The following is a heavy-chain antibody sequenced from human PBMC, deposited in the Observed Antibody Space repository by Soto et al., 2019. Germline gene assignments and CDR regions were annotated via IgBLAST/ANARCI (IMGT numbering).Heavy chain of an antibody. Sequence: QVQLVESGGDLVKPGGSLRLSCAASGFTFSDFYMSWVRQTPGRGLEWISYISNTGRTIYYADSVKGRFTISRDNAQDSLFLQMNSRRDEDKGLYYCARDGAVDEFLTVLPGAFWGQGTLVTVSS. CDR3: ARDGAVDEFLTVLPGAF. CDR1: GFTFSDFY. CDR2: ISNTGRTI. D-gene: IGHD3-9*01. J-gene: IGHJ4*02. V-gene: IGHV3-11*01.